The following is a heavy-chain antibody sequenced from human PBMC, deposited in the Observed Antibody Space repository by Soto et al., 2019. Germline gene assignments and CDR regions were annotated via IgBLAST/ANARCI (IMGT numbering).Heavy chain of an antibody. CDR3: VGGYTWVGFDY. D-gene: IGHD2-15*01. CDR1: GGSINNNYYY. Sequence: SETLSLTCSVSGGSINNNYYYWGWVRQPPGKGLEWIGSVSFTGTTYYSPSLKSRVTTSIDTSRNQFSLKVSSVTAADTAMYSCVGGYTWVGFDYWGQGTLVTVYS. J-gene: IGHJ4*02. V-gene: IGHV4-39*01. CDR2: VSFTGTT.